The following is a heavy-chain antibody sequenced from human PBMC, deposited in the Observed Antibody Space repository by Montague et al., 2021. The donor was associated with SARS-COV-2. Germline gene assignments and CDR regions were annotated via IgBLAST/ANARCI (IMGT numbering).Heavy chain of an antibody. J-gene: IGHJ6*03. CDR1: GGSFSGHY. CDR3: ARGRIEVSMLTGASYYMDV. CDR2: INNSGST. V-gene: IGHV4-34*01. D-gene: IGHD1-14*01. Sequence: SETLSLTCAVYGGSFSGHYWSWIRQPPGKGLEWIGEINNSGSTNYNPSLKSRVTISVDTSKNQFSLKLHSVTAADTAVYYCARGRIEVSMLTGASYYMDVWGKGTTVTVSS.